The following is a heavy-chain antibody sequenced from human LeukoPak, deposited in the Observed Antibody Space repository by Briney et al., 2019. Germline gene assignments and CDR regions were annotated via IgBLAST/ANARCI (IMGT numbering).Heavy chain of an antibody. CDR1: GLTVSKNY. J-gene: IGHJ4*02. D-gene: IGHD3-22*01. Sequence: GGSLRLSCAASGLTVSKNYMSWVRQAPGKGLESVSVIYSGGSTYYADSVRGRFTISRDISKNTLYLQMNSLRAEDTAVYYCAKIGSSGYGANWGQGTLVTVSS. V-gene: IGHV3-53*01. CDR2: IYSGGST. CDR3: AKIGSSGYGAN.